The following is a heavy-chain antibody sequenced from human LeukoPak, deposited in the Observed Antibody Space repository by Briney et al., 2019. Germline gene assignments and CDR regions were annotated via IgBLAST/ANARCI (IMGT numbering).Heavy chain of an antibody. CDR1: GYTLTELS. V-gene: IGHV1-24*01. J-gene: IGHJ4*02. D-gene: IGHD6-13*01. Sequence: ASVKVSCKVSGYTLTELSMHWVRQAPGKGLEWMGGFDPEDGETIYAQKFQGRVTMTEDTSTDTAYMELSSLRSEDTAVYYCARSLAGYSSSWYDYWGQGTLVTVSS. CDR3: ARSLAGYSSSWYDY. CDR2: FDPEDGET.